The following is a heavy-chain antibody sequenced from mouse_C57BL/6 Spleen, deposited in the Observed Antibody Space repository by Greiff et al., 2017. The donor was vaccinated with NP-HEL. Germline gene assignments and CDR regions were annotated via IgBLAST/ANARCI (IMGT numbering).Heavy chain of an antibody. V-gene: IGHV1-55*01. J-gene: IGHJ1*03. Sequence: QVQLQQPGAELVKPGASVKMSCKASGYTFTSYWITWVKQRPGQGLEWIGDIYPGSGSTNYNEKFKSKATLTVDTSSSTAYMQLSSLTSEDSAVSYCARGIYCYGSLWDCYFCGWGTGTTVTVSS. D-gene: IGHD1-1*01. CDR2: IYPGSGST. CDR3: ARGIYCYGSLWDCYFCG. CDR1: GYTFTSYW.